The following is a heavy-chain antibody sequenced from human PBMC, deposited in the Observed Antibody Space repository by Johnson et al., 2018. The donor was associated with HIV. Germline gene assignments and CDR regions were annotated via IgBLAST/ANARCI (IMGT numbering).Heavy chain of an antibody. V-gene: IGHV3-7*03. Sequence: AQLVESGGGLVQPGGSLRLSCAASGFTFSSYWMSWVRQAPGKGLEWVANINQGGREKYYVDTVKGRSTISRDNSKNTLYLQMNSLRAEDTAVYYCAKGSSSWPNDAFDIWGQGTMVTVSS. J-gene: IGHJ3*02. D-gene: IGHD6-13*01. CDR1: GFTFSSYW. CDR2: INQGGREK. CDR3: AKGSSSWPNDAFDI.